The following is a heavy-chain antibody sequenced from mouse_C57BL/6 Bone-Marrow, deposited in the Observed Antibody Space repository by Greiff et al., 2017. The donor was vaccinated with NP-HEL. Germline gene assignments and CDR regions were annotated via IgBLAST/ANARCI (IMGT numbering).Heavy chain of an antibody. D-gene: IGHD2-3*01. J-gene: IGHJ3*01. CDR3: ARFFYDGYYVAY. CDR1: GFTFTDYY. CDR2: IRNKANGYTT. Sequence: EVKLVESGGGLVQPGGSLSLSCAASGFTFTDYYMSWVRQPPGKALEWLGFIRNKANGYTTEYSASVKGRFTISRDNSQSILYLQMNALRAEDSATYYCARFFYDGYYVAYWGQGTLVTVSA. V-gene: IGHV7-3*01.